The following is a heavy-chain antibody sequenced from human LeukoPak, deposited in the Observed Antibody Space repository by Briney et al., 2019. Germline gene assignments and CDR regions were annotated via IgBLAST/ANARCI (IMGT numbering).Heavy chain of an antibody. CDR2: ISYDGSNK. J-gene: IGHJ4*02. D-gene: IGHD6-6*01. CDR3: ATSLDSGSSFDY. V-gene: IGHV3-30*01. Sequence: GGSLRLSCAASGFTFSSYAMHWVRQAPGKGLEWVAVISYDGSNKYYADSVKGRFTISRDNSKNTLYLQMNSLRAEDTAVYYCATSLDSGSSFDYWGQGTLVTVSS. CDR1: GFTFSSYA.